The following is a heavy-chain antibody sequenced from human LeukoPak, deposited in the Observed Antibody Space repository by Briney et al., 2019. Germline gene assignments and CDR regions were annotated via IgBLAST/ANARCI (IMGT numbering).Heavy chain of an antibody. CDR3: ARAARPRGMDAFDI. CDR1: GGSISSGGYY. CDR2: IYYSGST. Sequence: SETLSLTCTVSGGSISSGGYYWSWIRQHPGKGLEWIGYIYYSGSTYYNPSLKSRVTISVDTSKNQFSLKLGSVTAADTAVYYCARAARPRGMDAFDIWGQGTMVTVSS. J-gene: IGHJ3*02. V-gene: IGHV4-31*03. D-gene: IGHD6-6*01.